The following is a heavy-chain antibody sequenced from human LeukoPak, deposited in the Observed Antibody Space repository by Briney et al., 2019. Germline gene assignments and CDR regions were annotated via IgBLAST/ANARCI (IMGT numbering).Heavy chain of an antibody. CDR3: GRAFPPLRTASAGDL. Sequence: PGGSLRLSCSASGFSFSDYDMNWFRQAPGKGLECISSISGRSSHVYYGDSVKGRFSISRDNAMNSVFLQMNSLGVDDTAVYYCGRAFPPLRTASAGDLWGQGALVTVSS. J-gene: IGHJ4*02. V-gene: IGHV3-21*01. CDR2: ISGRSSHV. D-gene: IGHD3-16*01. CDR1: GFSFSDYD.